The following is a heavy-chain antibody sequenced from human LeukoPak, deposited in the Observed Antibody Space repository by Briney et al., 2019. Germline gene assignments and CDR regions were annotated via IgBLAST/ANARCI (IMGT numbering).Heavy chain of an antibody. CDR2: ISGSGGST. D-gene: IGHD6-13*01. Sequence: GGSLRLSCAASGFTFSSYAMSWVRQAPGKGLEWVSAISGSGGSTYYADSVKGRFTISRDNSKNTLYLQMNSLRAEDTAVYYCAKGQGPRMAAAPDYWGQGTLVTVSS. CDR1: GFTFSSYA. J-gene: IGHJ4*02. CDR3: AKGQGPRMAAAPDY. V-gene: IGHV3-23*01.